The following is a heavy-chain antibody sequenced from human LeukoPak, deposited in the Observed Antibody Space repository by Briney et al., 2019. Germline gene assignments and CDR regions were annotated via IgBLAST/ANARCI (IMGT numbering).Heavy chain of an antibody. CDR3: ARVITTGDANYFDY. Sequence: SETLSLTCAVSGGSISSSNWWSWVRQPPGKGLEWIGEIYHSGSTNYNPSLKSRVTISVDKSKNQFSLKLSSVIAADTAVYHCARVITTGDANYFDYWGQGTLVTVSS. D-gene: IGHD3-3*01. CDR2: IYHSGST. J-gene: IGHJ4*02. V-gene: IGHV4-4*02. CDR1: GGSISSSNW.